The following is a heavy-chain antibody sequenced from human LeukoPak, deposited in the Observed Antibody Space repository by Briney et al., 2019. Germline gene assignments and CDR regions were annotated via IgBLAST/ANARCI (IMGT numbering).Heavy chain of an antibody. D-gene: IGHD5-12*01. CDR2: IYYSGST. Sequence: PSETLSLTCTVSGGSISSGGYYWSWIRQPPGKGLEWIGYIYYSGSTNYNPSLKSRVTISVDTSKNQFSLKLSSVTAADTAVYYCARQIVATSMPCDYWGQGTLVTVSS. CDR1: GGSISSGGYY. V-gene: IGHV4-61*08. J-gene: IGHJ4*02. CDR3: ARQIVATSMPCDY.